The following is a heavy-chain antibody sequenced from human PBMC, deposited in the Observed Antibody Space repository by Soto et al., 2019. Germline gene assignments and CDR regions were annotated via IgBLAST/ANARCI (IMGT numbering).Heavy chain of an antibody. CDR3: AREGGFDWFYP. Sequence: GGSLRLSCEGSGFIFSDYEMNWVRQVPGKGLGWISYISISGTIIHYADSVKGRFTISRDNAKNSVYLQMNSLRVEDTAIYYCAREGGFDWFYPWGQGTLVTVSS. V-gene: IGHV3-48*03. CDR2: ISISGTII. CDR1: GFIFSDYE. J-gene: IGHJ5*02.